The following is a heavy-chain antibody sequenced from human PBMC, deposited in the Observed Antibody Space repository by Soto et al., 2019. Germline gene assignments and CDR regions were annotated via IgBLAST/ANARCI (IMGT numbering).Heavy chain of an antibody. CDR1: GFTFSSYA. CDR2: ISGSGGST. CDR3: AILGDYYDSSNRDYYYGMDV. J-gene: IGHJ6*04. D-gene: IGHD3-22*01. Sequence: PGGSLRLSCAASGFTFSSYAMSWVRQAPGKGLEWVSAISGSGGSTYYADSVKGRFTISRDNSKNTLYLQMNSLRAEDTAVYYCAILGDYYDSSNRDYYYGMDVWGKGTTVTVS. V-gene: IGHV3-23*01.